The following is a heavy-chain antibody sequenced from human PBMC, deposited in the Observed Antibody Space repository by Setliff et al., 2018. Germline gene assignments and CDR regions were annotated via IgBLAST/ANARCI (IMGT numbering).Heavy chain of an antibody. D-gene: IGHD6-13*01. Sequence: GRSLRLSCAASAFALNSYAMIWVRQAPGKGLEWVSVIYSVGRTTYYADSVEGRFTISGDSSKNTLYLQMNSRRVEDTAVYYCAKRRSSSWFGGMDYWGQGTLVTVSS. CDR1: AFALNSYA. V-gene: IGHV3-23*03. CDR3: AKRRSSSWFGGMDY. CDR2: IYSVGRTT. J-gene: IGHJ4*02.